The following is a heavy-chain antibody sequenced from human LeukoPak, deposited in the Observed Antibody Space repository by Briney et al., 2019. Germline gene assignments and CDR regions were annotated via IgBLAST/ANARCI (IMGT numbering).Heavy chain of an antibody. Sequence: AGGSLRLSCAASGFTFSSYAMSWVRQAPGKGLEWVSAISGSGGSTYYADSVKGRFTISRDNSKNTLYLQMNSLRAEDTAVYYCAKDGDFWSGYYPLHDWGQGTLVTVSS. CDR1: GFTFSSYA. V-gene: IGHV3-23*01. J-gene: IGHJ4*02. CDR2: ISGSGGST. D-gene: IGHD3-3*01. CDR3: AKDGDFWSGYYPLHD.